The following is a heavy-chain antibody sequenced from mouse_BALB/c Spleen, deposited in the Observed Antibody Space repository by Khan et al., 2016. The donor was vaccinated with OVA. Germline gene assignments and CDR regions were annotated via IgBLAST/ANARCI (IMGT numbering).Heavy chain of an antibody. J-gene: IGHJ4*01. Sequence: VQLQESGPGLVAPSQSLSITCTVSGFSLNDYGVSWIRQPPGKGLEWLGVIWGGGNTYYNSALKSRLSISKDNSKSQAVLKMRSLQTDDTAMYYCAKCVWSYYFSLDYWGQGTSVTVSS. V-gene: IGHV2-6-5*01. CDR3: AKCVWSYYFSLDY. CDR2: IWGGGNT. CDR1: GFSLNDYG.